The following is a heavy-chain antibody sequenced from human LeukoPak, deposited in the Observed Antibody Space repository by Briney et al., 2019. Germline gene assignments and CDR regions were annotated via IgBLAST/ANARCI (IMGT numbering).Heavy chain of an antibody. Sequence: SETLSLTCTVSGGSISSSSYYWGWIRQPPGKGLEWIGSIYYSGSTYYNPSLKSRVTISVDTSKNQFSLKLSSVTAADTAVYYCARHEGILFDYWGQGTLVTVSS. CDR3: ARHEGILFDY. V-gene: IGHV4-39*01. D-gene: IGHD6-13*01. CDR1: GGSISSSSYY. J-gene: IGHJ4*02. CDR2: IYYSGST.